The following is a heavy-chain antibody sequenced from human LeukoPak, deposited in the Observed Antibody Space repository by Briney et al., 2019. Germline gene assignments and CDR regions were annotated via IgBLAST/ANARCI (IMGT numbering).Heavy chain of an antibody. CDR1: GFTFGSYS. CDR3: ARCYASGSYGIDY. CDR2: ISSTSSYI. V-gene: IGHV3-21*01. Sequence: SGGSLRLSCAASGFTFGSYSMNWVRQVPGKGLQWVSSISSTSSYIYYADSVKGRFTVSRDNAKNPLSLQMNSLGAEDTAVYYCARCYASGSYGIDYWGQGTLVTVSS. J-gene: IGHJ4*02. D-gene: IGHD3-10*01.